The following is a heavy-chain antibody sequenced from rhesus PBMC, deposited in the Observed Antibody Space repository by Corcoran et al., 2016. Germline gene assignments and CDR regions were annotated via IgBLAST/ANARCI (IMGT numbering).Heavy chain of an antibody. J-gene: IGHJ4*01. V-gene: IGHV4-169*02. D-gene: IGHD4-29*01. Sequence: QLQLQESGPGLVKPSETLSLTCAVSGGSISSSYWSWIRQAPGKGLEWIAYIYGSGTNTNYHPSLKSRFPLSVDTSKNQLSLKLSSVTAADTAVYYCARDRGAAQLWGQGVLVTVSS. CDR2: IYGSGTNT. CDR3: ARDRGAAQL. CDR1: GGSISSSY.